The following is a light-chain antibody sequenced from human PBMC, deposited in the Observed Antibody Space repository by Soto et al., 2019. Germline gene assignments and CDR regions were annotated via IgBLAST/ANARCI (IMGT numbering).Light chain of an antibody. V-gene: IGLV1-47*01. CDR1: SSNIGSNY. Sequence: QSVLTQPPSASWTPGQRVTISCSGSSSNIGSNYVYWYQQLPGTAPKLLIYRDNQRPSGVPDRFSGSKSGTSASLATSGLRSEDEADYYCAAWDDSLRGVMFGGGTKVTVL. J-gene: IGLJ3*02. CDR3: AAWDDSLRGVM. CDR2: RDN.